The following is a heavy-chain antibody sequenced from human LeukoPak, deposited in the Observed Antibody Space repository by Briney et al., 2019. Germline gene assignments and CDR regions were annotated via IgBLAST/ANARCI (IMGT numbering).Heavy chain of an antibody. CDR3: ARGPNSNWSGLDF. CDR2: ISPTGSTT. CDR1: GFSFSGHW. V-gene: IGHV3-74*01. J-gene: IGHJ4*02. D-gene: IGHD6-6*01. Sequence: GGSLRLSCTASGFSFSGHWMHWARQLPGKGLVWVSRISPTGSTTSYADSVRGRFTVSRDNAKNTLYLQVNNLRAEDTAVYYCARGPNSNWSGLDFWGQGTLLTVSS.